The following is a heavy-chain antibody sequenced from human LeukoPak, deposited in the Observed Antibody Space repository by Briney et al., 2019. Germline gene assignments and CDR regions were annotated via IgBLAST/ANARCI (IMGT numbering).Heavy chain of an antibody. CDR1: GYTFTSYG. Sequence: GASVKVSCKASGYTFTSYGISWVRQAPGQGLEWMGWISAYNGNTNYAQKLQGRVTMTTDTSTSTAYMELRSLRSDDTAVYYCARDLYEYCSSTNCQYQYFQHWGQGTLVTVSS. CDR3: ARDLYEYCSSTNCQYQYFQH. CDR2: ISAYNGNT. J-gene: IGHJ1*01. D-gene: IGHD2-2*01. V-gene: IGHV1-18*01.